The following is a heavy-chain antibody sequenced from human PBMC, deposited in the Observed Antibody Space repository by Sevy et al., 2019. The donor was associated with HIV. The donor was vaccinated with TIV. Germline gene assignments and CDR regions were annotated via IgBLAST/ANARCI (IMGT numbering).Heavy chain of an antibody. CDR2: ISGSGGST. Sequence: GGSLRLSCAASGFSFSSYAMSWVRQAPGKGLEWVSAISGSGGSTYYAYSVKGRFTISRDNSKNTLYLQMNSLRAEDVAVYHGAKDKTYYYDSSGYPPRYYFDYWGQGRLVTVSS. CDR1: GFSFSSYA. D-gene: IGHD3-22*01. V-gene: IGHV3-23*01. J-gene: IGHJ4*02. CDR3: AKDKTYYYDSSGYPPRYYFDY.